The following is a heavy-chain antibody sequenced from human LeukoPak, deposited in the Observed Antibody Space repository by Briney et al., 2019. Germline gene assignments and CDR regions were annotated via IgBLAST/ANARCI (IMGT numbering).Heavy chain of an antibody. CDR1: GFTFSSYA. CDR3: ARDGKQWRLLSVRSIDY. Sequence: GGSLRLSCAASGFTFSSYAMSWVRQAPGKGLEWVSSISSSSSYIYYADSVKGRFTISRDNAKNSLYLQMNSLRAEDTAVYYCARDGKQWRLLSVRSIDYWGQGTLVTVSS. V-gene: IGHV3-21*01. CDR2: ISSSSSYI. D-gene: IGHD3-3*01. J-gene: IGHJ4*02.